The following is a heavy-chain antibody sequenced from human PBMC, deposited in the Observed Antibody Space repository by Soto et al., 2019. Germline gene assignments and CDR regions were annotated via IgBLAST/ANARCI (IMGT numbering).Heavy chain of an antibody. CDR2: IIPIFGTA. CDR1: GGTFSSYA. CDR3: GRDRRNSLPSWFDP. D-gene: IGHD2-2*01. Sequence: QVQLVQSGAEVKKPGSSVKVSCKASGGTFSSYAISWVRQAPGQGLEWMGGIIPIFGTANYAQKFQGRVTITAEKSTSTAQMEVSSLRTEGTGVDYCGRDRRNSLPSWFDPWGQGTLVTVSS. V-gene: IGHV1-69*06. J-gene: IGHJ5*02.